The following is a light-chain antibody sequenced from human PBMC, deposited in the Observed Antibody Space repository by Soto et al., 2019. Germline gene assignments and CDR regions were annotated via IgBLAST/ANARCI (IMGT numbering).Light chain of an antibody. CDR3: KKDNNWPRT. CDR1: QSVSSY. V-gene: IGKV3-11*01. CDR2: DAS. J-gene: IGKJ5*01. Sequence: EIVFTQSPATLASYQGERATLSCRASQSVSSYLAWYQQKPGQAPRLLIYDASNRATGIPARFSGSGSGTDFTLTSSSLEPEDFAVYYGKKDNNWPRTFGEGKRL.